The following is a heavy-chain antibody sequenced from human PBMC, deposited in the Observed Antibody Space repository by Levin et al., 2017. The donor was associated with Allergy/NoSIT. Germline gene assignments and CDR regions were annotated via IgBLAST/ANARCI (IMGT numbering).Heavy chain of an antibody. CDR2: ISYDGSNK. V-gene: IGHV3-30*04. CDR3: AREAGGVTLGPDAFDI. CDR1: GFTFSSYA. Sequence: PGGSLRLSCAASGFTFSSYAMHWVRQAPGKGLEWVAVISYDGSNKYYADSVKGRFTISRDNSKNTLYLQMNSLRAEDTAVYYCAREAGGVTLGPDAFDIWGQGTMVTVSS. J-gene: IGHJ3*02. D-gene: IGHD3-10*01.